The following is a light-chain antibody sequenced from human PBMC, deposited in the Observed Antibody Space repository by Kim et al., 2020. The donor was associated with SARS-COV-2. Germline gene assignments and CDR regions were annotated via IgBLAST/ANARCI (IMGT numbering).Light chain of an antibody. CDR3: QSYDSSLSGWV. CDR2: GNS. Sequence: QSLTISCTDSSSNIGAGYYVHWYQQLPGTAPKLLIYGNSNRPSGVPDRFSGSKSGTSASLAITGLQAEDDADYYCQSYDSSLSGWVFGGGTQLTVL. J-gene: IGLJ3*02. CDR1: SSNIGAGYY. V-gene: IGLV1-40*01.